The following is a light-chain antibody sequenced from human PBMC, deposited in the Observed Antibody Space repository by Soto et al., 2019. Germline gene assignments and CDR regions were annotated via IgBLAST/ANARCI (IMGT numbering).Light chain of an antibody. CDR3: AAWDDSLNGPDVV. CDR1: GSNIGSNT. Sequence: QSVLTQPPSASGTPGQRVTISCSGSGSNIGSNTVNWFQQLPGTAPRLLIYRNSQRPSGVPDRFSGSKSGTSASLAISGLQSEDEDEHYCAAWDDSLNGPDVVFGGGTKLTVL. J-gene: IGLJ2*01. CDR2: RNS. V-gene: IGLV1-44*01.